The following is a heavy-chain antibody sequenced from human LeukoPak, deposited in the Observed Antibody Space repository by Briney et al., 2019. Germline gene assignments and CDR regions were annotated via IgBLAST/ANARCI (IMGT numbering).Heavy chain of an antibody. Sequence: GGSLRLSCAASGFTFSSYALNWVRQAPGKGLEWISGISGSGASTYYADSVKGRFTISRDDSRNTLYLQMNSLRGDDTAVYYCAKDVGKWESLHFFDYWGQGTLVTVSS. D-gene: IGHD1-26*01. J-gene: IGHJ4*02. CDR3: AKDVGKWESLHFFDY. V-gene: IGHV3-23*01. CDR2: ISGSGAST. CDR1: GFTFSSYA.